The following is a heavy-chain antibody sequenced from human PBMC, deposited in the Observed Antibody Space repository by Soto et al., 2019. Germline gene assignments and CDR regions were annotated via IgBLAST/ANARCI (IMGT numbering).Heavy chain of an antibody. J-gene: IGHJ4*02. CDR2: ISGSGGST. V-gene: IGHV3-23*01. CDR3: AKDVVDTAMVIVGDFDY. Sequence: GGSLRLSCAASGFTFSSYAMSWVRQAPGKGLEWVSAISGSGGSTYYAGSVKGRFTISRDNSKNTLYLQTNSLRAEDTAVYYCAKDVVDTAMVIVGDFDYWGQGTLVTVSS. CDR1: GFTFSSYA. D-gene: IGHD5-18*01.